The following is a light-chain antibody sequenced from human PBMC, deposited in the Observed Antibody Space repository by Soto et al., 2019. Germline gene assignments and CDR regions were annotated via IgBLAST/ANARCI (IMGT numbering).Light chain of an antibody. J-gene: IGKJ2*01. CDR1: QSVSNNF. Sequence: EIVLTQSPGTLSLSPGERVILSCRASQSVSNNFLAWYQQKPGQAPRLLMYDASTRLTSIPDRFSGSGSGTDFTLTISRLEPEDFGVYYCQRYGSSPPYIFGQGTKLEIK. CDR3: QRYGSSPPYI. V-gene: IGKV3-20*01. CDR2: DAS.